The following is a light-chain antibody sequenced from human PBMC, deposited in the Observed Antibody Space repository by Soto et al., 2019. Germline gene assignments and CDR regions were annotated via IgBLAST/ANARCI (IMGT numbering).Light chain of an antibody. CDR2: GAS. V-gene: IGKV3-20*01. J-gene: IGKJ1*01. CDR1: QTITTSQ. Sequence: EIVFTQSPGTLSFSPGERATLFCRASQTITTSQLAWYQQKPGQAPRVLIFGASNRATGIPDRFSGSGSGTDFTLTISRLEPEDFAIYYCQQYAGSPRTFGQGTKVDI. CDR3: QQYAGSPRT.